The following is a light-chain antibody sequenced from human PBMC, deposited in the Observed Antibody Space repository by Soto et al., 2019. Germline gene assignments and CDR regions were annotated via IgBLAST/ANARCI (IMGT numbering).Light chain of an antibody. Sequence: DIQMTQSPSSLSASVGDRVTITCRASQGISSFVAWYQQKPGKVPRLLISGASTLQSGVPSRFSGSGSVTDFTLTITSLQPEAVANYYCQEYSSGITFGQGTRLEIK. V-gene: IGKV1-27*01. CDR1: QGISSF. CDR3: QEYSSGIT. CDR2: GAS. J-gene: IGKJ5*01.